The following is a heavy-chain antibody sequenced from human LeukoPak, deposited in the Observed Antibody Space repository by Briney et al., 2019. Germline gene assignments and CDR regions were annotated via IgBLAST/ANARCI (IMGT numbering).Heavy chain of an antibody. J-gene: IGHJ5*02. CDR2: INHSGST. CDR1: GGSSSGYY. D-gene: IGHD6-19*01. V-gene: IGHV4-34*01. CDR3: AIAVAGTWFDP. Sequence: PSETLSLTCAVYGGSSSGYYWSWIRQPPGKGLEWIGEINHSGSTNYNPSLKSRVTMSVDTSKNQFSLKLSSVTAADTAVYYCAIAVAGTWFDPWGQGTLVTVSS.